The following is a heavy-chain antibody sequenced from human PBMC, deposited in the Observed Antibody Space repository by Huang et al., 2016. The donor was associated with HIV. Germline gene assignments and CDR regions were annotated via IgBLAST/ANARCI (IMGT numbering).Heavy chain of an antibody. CDR2: VYQSVST. D-gene: IGHD6-13*01. V-gene: IGHV4-39*01. CDR1: GDFISSTNYY. CDR3: ASQHIGAAATWF. Sequence: QLQLQESGPGQVKPSETLSLTCTVSGDFISSTNYYWGWIRQSPGKGLEWVGSVYQSVSTNYNPSLKRRVTLSVDTSRNQFSLRLNSVTAADTAVYYCASQHIGAAATWFWGRGTQVAVSS. J-gene: IGHJ4*02.